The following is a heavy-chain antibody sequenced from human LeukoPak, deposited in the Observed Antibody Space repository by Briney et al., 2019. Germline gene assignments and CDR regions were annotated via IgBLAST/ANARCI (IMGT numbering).Heavy chain of an antibody. J-gene: IGHJ6*02. Sequence: GGSLRLSCAASGFTFSSYAMSWVRQAPGKGLEWVSYISSSGSTIYYADSVKGRFTISRDNAKNSLYLQMNSLRAEDTAVYYCARDHRYGSGSYTYYYYGMDVWGQGTTVTVSS. CDR1: GFTFSSYA. CDR2: ISSSGSTI. CDR3: ARDHRYGSGSYTYYYYGMDV. V-gene: IGHV3-48*03. D-gene: IGHD3-10*01.